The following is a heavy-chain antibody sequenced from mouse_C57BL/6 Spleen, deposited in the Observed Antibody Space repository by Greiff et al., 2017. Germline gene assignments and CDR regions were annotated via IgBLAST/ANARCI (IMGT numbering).Heavy chain of an antibody. Sequence: VQLQQSGPELVKPGASVKISCKASGYAFSSSWMNWVKQRPGKGLEWIGRIYPGDGDTNYNGKFKGKATLTADKSSSTAYMQLSSLTSEDSAFYFCTSDHYGDYMDYWGQGTTVTVSS. CDR2: IYPGDGDT. J-gene: IGHJ4*01. CDR3: TSDHYGDYMDY. V-gene: IGHV1-82*01. D-gene: IGHD2-13*01. CDR1: GYAFSSSW.